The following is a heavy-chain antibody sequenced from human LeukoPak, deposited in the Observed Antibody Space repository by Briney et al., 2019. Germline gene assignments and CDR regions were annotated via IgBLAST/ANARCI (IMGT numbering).Heavy chain of an antibody. Sequence: SETLSLTCTVSGGSISSSSYYWGWVRQPPGKGLEWIGRIYTSGSTNYNPSLKSRVTMSVDTSKNQFSLKLSSVTAADTAVYYCAREYPYDYVWGSYRVYYYYMDVWGKGTTVTISS. CDR3: AREYPYDYVWGSYRVYYYYMDV. D-gene: IGHD3-16*02. V-gene: IGHV4-39*07. CDR1: GGSISSSSYY. CDR2: IYTSGST. J-gene: IGHJ6*03.